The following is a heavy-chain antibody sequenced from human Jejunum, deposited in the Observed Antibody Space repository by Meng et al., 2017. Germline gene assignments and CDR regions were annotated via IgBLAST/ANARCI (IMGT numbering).Heavy chain of an antibody. Sequence: QVLLQQWGAGLLKPSGTLSLTCAGSCGATTSSNWWSWSRKPPGKGLEWIGEIFHSGSTNYNPPLKSRVTISVDKSKNQFSLKVTSVTAADTATYYCARFDISTAGRGDYWGQGILVTVSS. V-gene: IGHV4-4*02. D-gene: IGHD6-13*01. CDR3: ARFDISTAGRGDY. CDR2: IFHSGST. CDR1: CGATTSSNW. J-gene: IGHJ4*02.